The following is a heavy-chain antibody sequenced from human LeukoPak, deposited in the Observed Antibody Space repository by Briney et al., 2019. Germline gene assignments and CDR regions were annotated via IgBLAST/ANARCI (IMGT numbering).Heavy chain of an antibody. J-gene: IGHJ5*02. CDR2: IHTSGTT. CDR1: GGSIYNYY. Sequence: SETLSLTCSVSGGSIYNYYWSFIRQAAGKGLEWIGRIHTSGTTYYNPSLKSRVILSIDTSMNQFSLRLTSVTAADTAVYYCAIGDYYDGGGRNWFDPWGQGTLVTVSP. D-gene: IGHD3-16*01. V-gene: IGHV4-4*07. CDR3: AIGDYYDGGGRNWFDP.